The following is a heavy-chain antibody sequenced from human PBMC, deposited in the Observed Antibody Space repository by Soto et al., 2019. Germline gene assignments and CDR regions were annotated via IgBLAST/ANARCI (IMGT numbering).Heavy chain of an antibody. CDR3: AREGYDSSGSPFH. V-gene: IGHV1-69*13. D-gene: IGHD3-22*01. Sequence: ASVKVSCKASGGTFSSYAISWVRQAPGQGLEWMGGIIPIFGTANYAQKFQGRVTITADESTSTAYMELSSLRSEDTAVYYCAREGYDSSGSPFHWGQGTLVTVS. CDR2: IIPIFGTA. CDR1: GGTFSSYA. J-gene: IGHJ4*02.